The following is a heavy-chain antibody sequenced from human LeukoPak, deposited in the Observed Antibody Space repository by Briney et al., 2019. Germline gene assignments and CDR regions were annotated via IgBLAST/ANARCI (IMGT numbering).Heavy chain of an antibody. Sequence: GGSLRLSCAASGSTFSSYSMNWVRQAPGKGLEWVSSISSSSSDIHYADSVKGRLTISRDNAKNSLYLQMNSLRAEDTAVYYCARDLERSTFDYWGQGTLVTVSS. CDR3: ARDLERSTFDY. J-gene: IGHJ4*02. V-gene: IGHV3-21*01. CDR1: GSTFSSYS. CDR2: ISSSSSDI.